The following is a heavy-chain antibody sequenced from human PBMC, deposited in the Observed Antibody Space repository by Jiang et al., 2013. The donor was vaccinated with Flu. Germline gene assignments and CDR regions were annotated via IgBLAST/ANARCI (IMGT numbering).Heavy chain of an antibody. D-gene: IGHD6-19*01. J-gene: IGHJ4*02. V-gene: IGHV1-69*01. Sequence: SGAEVKKPGSSVKVSCKASGGTFSSYAISWVRQAPGQGLEWMGGIIPIFGTANYAQKFQGRVTITADESTSTAYMELSSLRSEDTAVYYCARAKPQAPLGALAVAGREPLWNFDYWGQGTLVTVSS. CDR3: ARAKPQAPLGALAVAGREPLWNFDY. CDR1: GGTFSSYA. CDR2: IIPIFGTA.